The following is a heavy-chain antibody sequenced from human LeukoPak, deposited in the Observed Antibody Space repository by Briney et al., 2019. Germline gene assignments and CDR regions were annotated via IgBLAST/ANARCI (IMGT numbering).Heavy chain of an antibody. CDR2: IYYSGST. CDR3: ARDYYDILTGYYAFDP. J-gene: IGHJ5*02. D-gene: IGHD3-9*01. CDR1: GGSISSYY. Sequence: PSETLSLTCTVSGGSISSYYWSWIRQPPGQGLEWIGYIYYSGSTNYNPSLKSRVTISVDTSKNLFSLKLSSVTAADTAVYYGARDYYDILTGYYAFDPWGQGTLVTVSS. V-gene: IGHV4-59*01.